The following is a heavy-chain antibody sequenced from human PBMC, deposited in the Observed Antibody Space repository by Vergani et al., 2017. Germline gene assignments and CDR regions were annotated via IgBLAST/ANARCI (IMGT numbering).Heavy chain of an antibody. D-gene: IGHD3-9*01. J-gene: IGHJ6*02. V-gene: IGHV4-61*02. Sequence: QVQLQESGPGLVKTSQTLSLTCTVAGGSISSGADYWTWIRQPAGKGLEWIGRIYTTGSTNYNPSLKSRVTISVDTSKNQFSLKLRSVTAADTAVYFCARVMYRDEASTGYRLEGMDIWGQGTTVTISS. CDR3: ARVMYRDEASTGYRLEGMDI. CDR1: GGSISSGADY. CDR2: IYTTGST.